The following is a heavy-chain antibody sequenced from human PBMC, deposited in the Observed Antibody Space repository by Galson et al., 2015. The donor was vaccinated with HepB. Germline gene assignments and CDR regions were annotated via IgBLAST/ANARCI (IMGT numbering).Heavy chain of an antibody. CDR2: NSGSGGDT. D-gene: IGHD3-22*01. V-gene: IGHV3-23*01. CDR3: AKEGYDSSGYDAFDI. J-gene: IGHJ3*02. CDR1: GFTFSSYS. Sequence: SLRLSCAASGFTFSSYSMNWVRQAPGKGLEWVSSNSGSGGDTYYADSVKGRFTISRDTSKYTLYLQMNSLRAEDTAVYYCAKEGYDSSGYDAFDIWGQGTMVTVSS.